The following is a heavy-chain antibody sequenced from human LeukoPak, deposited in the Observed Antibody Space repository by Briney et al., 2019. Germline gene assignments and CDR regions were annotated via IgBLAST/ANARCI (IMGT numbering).Heavy chain of an antibody. J-gene: IGHJ6*02. CDR2: INHSGST. D-gene: IGHD3-3*01. CDR3: ARGPQDHFWSGYFYYYYGMDV. V-gene: IGHV4-34*01. CDR1: GGSFSGYY. Sequence: PSETLSLTCAVYGGSFSGYYWSWIRQPPGKGLEWIGEINHSGSTNYNPSLKSRVTISVDTSKNQFSLKLSSVTAADTAVYYCARGPQDHFWSGYFYYYYGMDVWGQGTTVTVSS.